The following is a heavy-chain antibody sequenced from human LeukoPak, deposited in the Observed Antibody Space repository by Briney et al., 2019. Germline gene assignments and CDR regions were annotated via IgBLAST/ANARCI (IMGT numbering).Heavy chain of an antibody. J-gene: IGHJ6*03. CDR1: GYSISSGYY. CDR3: ARGYGSHMDV. D-gene: IGHD4-17*01. CDR2: IYHSGST. Sequence: SETLSLTCTVSGYSISSGYYWGWIRQPPGKGLEWIGSIYHSGSTYYNPSLKSRVTISVDTSKNQFSLKLSSVTAADTAVYYCARGYGSHMDVWGKGTTVTVSS. V-gene: IGHV4-38-2*02.